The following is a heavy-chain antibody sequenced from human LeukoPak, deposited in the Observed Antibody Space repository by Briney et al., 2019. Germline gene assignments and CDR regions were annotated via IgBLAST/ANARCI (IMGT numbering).Heavy chain of an antibody. V-gene: IGHV4-39*07. J-gene: IGHJ4*02. CDR2: IYYTGST. CDR1: GGSINTDTYY. CDR3: ARGLRSRDGYNYDYFDD. Sequence: PSETLSLTCSVSGGSINTDTYYWGWIRQPPGKGLEWIGSIYYTGSTFYNPSLKSRVTISVDTSKNQFSLKLSSVTAADTAVYYCARGLRSRDGYNYDYFDDWGQGTLVTVSS. D-gene: IGHD5-24*01.